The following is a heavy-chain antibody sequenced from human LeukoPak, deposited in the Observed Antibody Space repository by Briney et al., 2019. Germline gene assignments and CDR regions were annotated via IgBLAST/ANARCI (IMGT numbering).Heavy chain of an antibody. Sequence: PGGSLRLSCAASGFTFSNFLMTWVRQAPGKGPEWVSAISGSGGDTYYADSVKGRFTISRDNSKNTLYLQMNSLRAEDTAVYYCARVYDSSGYHFDAFDIWGQGTMVTVSS. V-gene: IGHV3-23*01. D-gene: IGHD3-22*01. CDR1: GFTFSNFL. J-gene: IGHJ3*02. CDR2: ISGSGGDT. CDR3: ARVYDSSGYHFDAFDI.